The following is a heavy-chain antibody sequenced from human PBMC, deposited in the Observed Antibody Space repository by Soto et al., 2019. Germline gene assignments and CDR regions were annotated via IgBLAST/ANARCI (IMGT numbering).Heavy chain of an antibody. D-gene: IGHD2-2*01. J-gene: IGHJ4*02. CDR3: ARYCISTSCQTYYFDY. CDR2: IYNNGKT. CDR1: DGSISSGGYY. V-gene: IGHV4-31*03. Sequence: QVQLQESGPGLVKPSQTLSLTCTVSDGSISSGGYYWSWIRQHRGKGLEWIGYIYNNGKTYYNPSLKTRVTISLDTSKDQFSLKLNSVTAADTAVYYCARYCISTSCQTYYFDYWGQGTLVTVSS.